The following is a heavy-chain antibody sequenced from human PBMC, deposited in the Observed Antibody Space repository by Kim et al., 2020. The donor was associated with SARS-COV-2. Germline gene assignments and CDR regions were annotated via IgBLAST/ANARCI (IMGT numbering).Heavy chain of an antibody. CDR2: IRGKGNSDAT. Sequence: GGSLRLSCVASGFTFSGSAIHWVRQASGKGLEWLGRIRGKGNSDATTYAASVKGRFTISRDDSKNTAYLQMNSLQIDDTAMYYCTRGTSAGTDYWGQGTL. D-gene: IGHD6-13*01. CDR1: GFTFSGSA. J-gene: IGHJ4*02. V-gene: IGHV3-73*01. CDR3: TRGTSAGTDY.